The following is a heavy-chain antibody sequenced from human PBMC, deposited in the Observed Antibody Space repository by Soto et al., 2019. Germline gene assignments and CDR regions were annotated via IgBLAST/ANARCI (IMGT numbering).Heavy chain of an antibody. D-gene: IGHD4-4*01. V-gene: IGHV3-53*01. Sequence: GGSLRLSCAASGFTVSSNYMSWVRQAPGRGLEWASVIYSGGSTYYADSVKGRFTISRDNSKNTLYLQMNSLRAEDTAVYYCARDKKVTTDYYYGMDVWGQGTTVTVSS. CDR3: ARDKKVTTDYYYGMDV. CDR2: IYSGGST. J-gene: IGHJ6*02. CDR1: GFTVSSNY.